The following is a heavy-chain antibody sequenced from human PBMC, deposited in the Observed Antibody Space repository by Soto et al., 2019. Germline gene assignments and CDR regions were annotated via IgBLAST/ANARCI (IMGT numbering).Heavy chain of an antibody. D-gene: IGHD1-26*01. V-gene: IGHV3-33*01. CDR2: IWYDGSHK. J-gene: IGHJ4*02. CDR1: GFTFSTYG. CDR3: ARAVGPFDY. Sequence: QVQLVESGGGVVQPGRSLRLSCAASGFTFSTYGMHWVRQAPGTGLEWVAVIWYDGSHKDYADSVKDRFTISRDNSKNTLYLQMNSLRVEDTAVYYCARAVGPFDYWGQGTLVAVSS.